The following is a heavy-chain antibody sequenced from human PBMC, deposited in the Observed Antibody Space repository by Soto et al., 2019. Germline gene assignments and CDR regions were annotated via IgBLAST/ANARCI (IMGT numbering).Heavy chain of an antibody. J-gene: IGHJ4*02. V-gene: IGHV1-18*01. Sequence: QVQLVQSGAEVKKPGASVMLSCKASGYTFNKHAIMWVRQARGQGLEWMGWISAHNGNTNSAPKFQGRLTMTTDTSTSTPYIELSSLRSDDTAVHYCAKVLRGTYFAGSDYWGQGPLVTVSS. D-gene: IGHD1-26*01. CDR2: ISAHNGNT. CDR3: AKVLRGTYFAGSDY. CDR1: GYTFNKHA.